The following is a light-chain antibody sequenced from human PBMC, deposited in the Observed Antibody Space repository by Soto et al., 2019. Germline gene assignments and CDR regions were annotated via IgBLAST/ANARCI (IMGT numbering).Light chain of an antibody. J-gene: IGKJ1*01. V-gene: IGKV4-1*01. CDR1: QSVLYSSNNKNY. Sequence: DIVMTQSPDSLAVSLGERATINCKSSQSVLYSSNNKNYLAWYQQKPGQPPKLLIYWASTRESGVPDRFSGSGSGTDFTLTISSLQAEDVAVYSCQQYYRTPRTFGQGTKVEIK. CDR2: WAS. CDR3: QQYYRTPRT.